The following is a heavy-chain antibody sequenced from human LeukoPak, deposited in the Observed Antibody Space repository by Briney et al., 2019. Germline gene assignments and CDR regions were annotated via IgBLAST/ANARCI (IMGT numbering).Heavy chain of an antibody. CDR1: GFTFRSYS. J-gene: IGHJ1*01. CDR2: IKEDESET. CDR3: AKVGVPATGGFHH. V-gene: IGHV3-7*03. Sequence: AGSLRLSCAASGFTFRSYSMSWVRQVPGKGLEWVAHIKEDESETYYVDSVKGRFTISRDNAKNSVYLQMNSLRAEDTAMYYCAKVGVPATGGFHHWGQGTLVTVSS. D-gene: IGHD6-13*01.